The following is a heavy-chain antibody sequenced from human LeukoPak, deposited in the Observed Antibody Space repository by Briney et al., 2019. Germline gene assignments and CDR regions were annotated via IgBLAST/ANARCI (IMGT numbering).Heavy chain of an antibody. CDR1: EFTFSSYW. Sequence: GGSLRLSCAASEFTFSSYWMGWVRQAPGKGLKWVANINQDGSEKYYVDSVEGRFTISRDNAKNSLYLQMNSLRAEDTAVYYCARSMYGDYISWGQGTLVTVSS. D-gene: IGHD4-17*01. J-gene: IGHJ4*02. CDR3: ARSMYGDYIS. V-gene: IGHV3-7*01. CDR2: INQDGSEK.